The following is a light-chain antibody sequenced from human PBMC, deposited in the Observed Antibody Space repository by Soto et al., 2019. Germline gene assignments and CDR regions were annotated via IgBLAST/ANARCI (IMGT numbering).Light chain of an antibody. V-gene: IGLV1-51*01. CDR2: DNN. Sequence: QSVLTQPPSVSAAPGQKVTISCSGSSSNSGNNYVSWYEHLPGTAPKLLIYDNNKRPSGIPDRFSGSKSGTSATLGITGLQTGDEADYYCGTWDSNLTAVFGTGPKVTVL. CDR3: GTWDSNLTAV. J-gene: IGLJ1*01. CDR1: SSNSGNNY.